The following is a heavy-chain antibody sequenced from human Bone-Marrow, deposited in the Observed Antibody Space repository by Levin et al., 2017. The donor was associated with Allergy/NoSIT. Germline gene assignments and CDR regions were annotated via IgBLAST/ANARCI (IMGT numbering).Heavy chain of an antibody. CDR2: ISWDGGST. V-gene: IGHV3-43*01. CDR3: ASGRYGSGSYYDY. D-gene: IGHD3-10*01. J-gene: IGHJ4*02. CDR1: GFTFDDYT. Sequence: GESLKISCAASGFTFDDYTMHWVRQAPGKGLEWVSLISWDGGSTYYADSVKGRFTISRDNSKNSLYLQMNSLRTEDTALYYCASGRYGSGSYYDYWGQGTLVTVSS.